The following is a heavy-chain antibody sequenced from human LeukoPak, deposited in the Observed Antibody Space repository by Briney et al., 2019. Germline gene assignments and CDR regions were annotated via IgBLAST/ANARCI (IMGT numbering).Heavy chain of an antibody. D-gene: IGHD4-11*01. CDR3: ARARYSNYAGSFDY. Sequence: GGSLRLSCAASGFTFSSYGMRWVRQAPGKGLEWVSILWHDGGSTYYADSVKGRFTISRDNSKITVYVQMNNPRAEDTAVYYCARARYSNYAGSFDYGGQGTLVSVSS. CDR2: LWHDGGST. J-gene: IGHJ4*02. CDR1: GFTFSSYG. V-gene: IGHV3-33*01.